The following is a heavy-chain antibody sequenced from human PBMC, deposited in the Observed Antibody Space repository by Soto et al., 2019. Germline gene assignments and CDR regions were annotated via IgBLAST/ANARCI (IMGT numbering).Heavy chain of an antibody. CDR3: AREGRIETGYGMDV. D-gene: IGHD2-15*01. Sequence: QVQMVQSGAEVKKPGSSVMVSCKASGGTFSSYAISWVRQAPGQGLEWMGGIIPIFGTANYAQKFQARVTITADEYTSTAYMELSSLRSEDTDVYYCAREGRIETGYGMDVWGQGTTVTVSS. J-gene: IGHJ6*02. CDR2: IIPIFGTA. CDR1: GGTFSSYA. V-gene: IGHV1-69*01.